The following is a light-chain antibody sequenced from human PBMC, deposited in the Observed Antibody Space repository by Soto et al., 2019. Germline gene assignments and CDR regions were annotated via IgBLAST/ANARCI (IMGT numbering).Light chain of an antibody. CDR1: SSDVGANDY. J-gene: IGLJ1*01. Sequence: QSVLTQPPSVSGSPGQSVTISCTGTSSDVGANDYVSWYQQHPGKAPKLMIYDVRQRPSGVPDRFSGTKSGNTASLTISGRQAEDESDYYCCSNAVSHTLHFGGGTKVTVL. CDR2: DVR. V-gene: IGLV2-11*01. CDR3: CSNAVSHTLH.